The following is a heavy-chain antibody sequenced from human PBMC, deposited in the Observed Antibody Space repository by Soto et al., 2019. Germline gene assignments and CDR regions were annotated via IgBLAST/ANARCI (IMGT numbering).Heavy chain of an antibody. CDR3: ARAYSSNSCDDVFDY. CDR2: IYTSGST. D-gene: IGHD2-2*01. V-gene: IGHV4-4*07. Sequence: SETLSLTCTVSGGSISSYYWSWIRQPAGKGLEWIGRIYTSGSTNYNPSLKSRVTMSVDTSKNQFSLKLSSVTAADTAVYYCARAYSSNSCDDVFDYWGQGTLVTVAS. J-gene: IGHJ4*02. CDR1: GGSISSYY.